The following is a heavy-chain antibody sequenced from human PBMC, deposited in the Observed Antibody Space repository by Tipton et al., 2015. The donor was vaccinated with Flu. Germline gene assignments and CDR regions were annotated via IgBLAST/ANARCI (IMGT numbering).Heavy chain of an antibody. D-gene: IGHD1-26*01. CDR1: GFSLSYYF. CDR3: ARCGAVLSLHNWFDP. CDR2: IRNKDRSDTT. Sequence: SLRLSCTASGFSLSYYFMDWVRQAPGKGLEWVGRIRNKDRSDTTQYAASVRGRFSISRDDSKNSVYVEMNSLMIEDTAVYYCARCGAVLSLHNWFDPWGQGTLVTVSS. J-gene: IGHJ5*02. V-gene: IGHV3-72*01.